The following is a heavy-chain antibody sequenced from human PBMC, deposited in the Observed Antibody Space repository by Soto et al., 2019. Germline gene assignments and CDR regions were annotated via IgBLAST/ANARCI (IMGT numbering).Heavy chain of an antibody. J-gene: IGHJ5*02. CDR3: AGGSSWDWFDP. CDR2: LYYGGTT. CDR1: GGSLSSYH. D-gene: IGHD6-13*01. Sequence: SETLSLTCTVSGGSLSSYHWSWIRQSPGNGLEWMGFLYYGGTTNYNPSLKSRLTISEDTSKSQFSLNLTSVTTADTAVYYCAGGSSWDWFDPWGQGTLVTVLL. V-gene: IGHV4-59*01.